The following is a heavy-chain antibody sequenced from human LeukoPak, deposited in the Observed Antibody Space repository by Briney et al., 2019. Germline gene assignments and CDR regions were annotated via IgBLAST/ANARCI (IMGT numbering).Heavy chain of an antibody. CDR3: VKGFVHPTYYFDY. D-gene: IGHD3-10*01. CDR1: GFTFSNYA. Sequence: GGSLRLSCAASGFTFSNYAMMWVRQAPGKRPEWVSSITGSGDGTYYADSVRGRFTISRDNSENTLYLQLNSLRAEDTAVYFCVKGFVHPTYYFDYWGRGTLVTVSS. V-gene: IGHV3-23*01. CDR2: ITGSGDGT. J-gene: IGHJ4*02.